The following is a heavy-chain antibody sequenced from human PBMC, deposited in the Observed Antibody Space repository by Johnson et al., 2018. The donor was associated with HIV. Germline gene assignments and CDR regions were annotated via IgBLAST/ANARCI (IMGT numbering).Heavy chain of an antibody. CDR1: GFPFSTYN. Sequence: QVQLVESGGGVVQPGGSLRLSCAASGFPFSTYNMHWVHQAPGKGLEWVTFIRFDGTNKYYVDSVKGRFTISRDNAKNSLYLQMNSLRAEDTAVYYCARDMDIWGQGTMVTVSS. V-gene: IGHV3-30*02. CDR2: IRFDGTNK. J-gene: IGHJ3*02. CDR3: ARDMDI.